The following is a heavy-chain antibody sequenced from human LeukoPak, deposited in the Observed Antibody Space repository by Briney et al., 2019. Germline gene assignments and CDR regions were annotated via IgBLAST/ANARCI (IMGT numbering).Heavy chain of an antibody. CDR2: FYNSGRS. J-gene: IGHJ6*03. CDR1: DDSISDYY. CDR3: ASGTWYYYYMDV. V-gene: IGHV4-59*12. D-gene: IGHD1-26*01. Sequence: SETLSLTCTVSDDSISDYYRGWIRQPPGKGLEWIGYFYNSGRSTYNPSLKSRVTTSVDTSKNQFSLKLSSVTAADTAVYYCASGTWYYYYMDVWGKGTTVTVSS.